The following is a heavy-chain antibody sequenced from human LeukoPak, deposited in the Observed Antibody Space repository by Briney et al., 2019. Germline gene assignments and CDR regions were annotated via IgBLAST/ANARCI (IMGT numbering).Heavy chain of an antibody. V-gene: IGHV1-2*02. CDR1: GYTFTGYY. J-gene: IGHJ4*02. CDR2: SNPNSGGT. D-gene: IGHD3-3*01. CDR3: PRVQYYDFWGGYSPSPTFDY. Sequence: ASVKVSCKASGYTFTGYYMHWVRPAPRQGLEWMGWSNPNSGGTNYAQKFQSSVTMTRATSLSTAYMERSRLSSDDTAVYYCPRVQYYDFWGGYSPSPTFDYWGQGTLVTLSS.